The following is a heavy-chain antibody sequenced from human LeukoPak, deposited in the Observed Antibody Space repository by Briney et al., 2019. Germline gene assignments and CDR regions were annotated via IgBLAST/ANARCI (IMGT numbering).Heavy chain of an antibody. CDR2: INHSGDT. Sequence: SETLSLTCAVYGGSFSGYYWSWIRQAPGKRLEWIGEINHSGDTNYNPSLQSRVNISQDKSKNQFSLRLSSVIAADTAVYYCARGEGSGSYMSYFDYWGQGGLVPVSS. J-gene: IGHJ4*02. CDR1: GGSFSGYY. CDR3: ARGEGSGSYMSYFDY. D-gene: IGHD3-10*01. V-gene: IGHV4-34*01.